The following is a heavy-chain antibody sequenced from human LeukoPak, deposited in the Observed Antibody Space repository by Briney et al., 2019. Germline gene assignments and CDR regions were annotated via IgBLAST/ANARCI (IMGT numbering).Heavy chain of an antibody. V-gene: IGHV3-74*01. J-gene: IGHJ4*02. CDR1: GFTFSSYW. Sequence: GGSLRLSCAASGFTFSSYWMFWVRQAPGKGLVWVSRVNSDGTSTNYADSVKGRFTVSRDNAKNTLYLQMNSLRAEDTAVYYCARDLFGAYCGGTCPTPDYWGQGTLVSVSS. CDR2: VNSDGTST. CDR3: ARDLFGAYCGGTCPTPDY. D-gene: IGHD2-21*01.